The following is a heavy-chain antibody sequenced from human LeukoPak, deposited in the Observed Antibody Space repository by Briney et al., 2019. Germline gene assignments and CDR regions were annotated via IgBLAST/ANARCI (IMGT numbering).Heavy chain of an antibody. J-gene: IGHJ3*02. V-gene: IGHV1-69*01. CDR1: GGTFSSYA. CDR2: IIPIFGTA. D-gene: IGHD5-18*01. Sequence: GGSLRLSCAASGGTFSSYAISWVRQAPGQGLEWMGGIIPIFGTANYAQKFQGRVTITADESTSTAYMELSSLRSEDTAVYYCARVNTGYTAMAPFDIWGQGTMVTVSS. CDR3: ARVNTGYTAMAPFDI.